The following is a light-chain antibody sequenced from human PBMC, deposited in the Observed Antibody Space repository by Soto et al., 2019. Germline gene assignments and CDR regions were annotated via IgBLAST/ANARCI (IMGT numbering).Light chain of an antibody. J-gene: IGLJ1*01. CDR3: QSYDRSLSGYV. CDR2: GNS. Sequence: QSVLTQPPSVSGAPGQRVAISCTGSSSNIGAGYDVHWYQQLPGTAPKVVIYGNSHRPSGVPDRFSGSKSGTAASLVITGLQAEDEADYYCQSYDRSLSGYVFXNGTKGTVL. CDR1: SSNIGAGYD. V-gene: IGLV1-40*01.